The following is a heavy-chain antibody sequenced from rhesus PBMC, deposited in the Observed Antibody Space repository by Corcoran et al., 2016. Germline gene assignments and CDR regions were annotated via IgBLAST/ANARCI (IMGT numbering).Heavy chain of an antibody. V-gene: IGHV4-169*02. Sequence: QLQLQESGPGLVKPSETLSVTCAVSGGSISSSYRSWIRQAPGKGLECLGYIYGSGSSTNDDPSLKGRVTLSVYTSKNQLSLELSSVTAADTAVYYCASDSPYYYGLDSWGQGVVVTVSS. CDR2: IYGSGSST. CDR1: GGSISSSY. CDR3: ASDSPYYYGLDS. J-gene: IGHJ6*01.